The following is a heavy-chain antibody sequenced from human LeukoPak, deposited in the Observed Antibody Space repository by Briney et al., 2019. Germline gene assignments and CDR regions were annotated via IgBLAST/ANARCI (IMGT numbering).Heavy chain of an antibody. J-gene: IGHJ4*02. CDR2: IRYDGSNK. V-gene: IGHV3-30*02. D-gene: IGHD2-2*01. CDR1: GFTFSSYG. Sequence: GGSLRLSCVASGFTFSSYGMHWVRQAPGKGLEWVAFIRYDGSNKYYADSVKGRFTISRDNSKNTLYLQMNSLRAEDTAVYYCVKDRGYCSSTSCYSSVGYFDYWGQGTLVTVSS. CDR3: VKDRGYCSSTSCYSSVGYFDY.